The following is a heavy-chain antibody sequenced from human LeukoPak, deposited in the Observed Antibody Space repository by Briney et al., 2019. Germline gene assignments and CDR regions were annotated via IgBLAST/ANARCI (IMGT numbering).Heavy chain of an antibody. CDR3: ARAEPGYDILTGYYPSYFDY. CDR1: GGSISSYY. D-gene: IGHD3-9*01. V-gene: IGHV4-59*01. J-gene: IGHJ4*02. Sequence: SGTLSLTCTVSGGSISSYYWSWIRQPPGKGLEWIGYIYYSGSTNYNPSLKSRVTISVDTSKNQFSLKLSSVTAADTAVYYCARAEPGYDILTGYYPSYFDYWGQGTLVTVSS. CDR2: IYYSGST.